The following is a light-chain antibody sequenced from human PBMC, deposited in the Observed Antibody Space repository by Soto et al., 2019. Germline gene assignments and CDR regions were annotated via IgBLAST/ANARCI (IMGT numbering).Light chain of an antibody. CDR1: QSVSSD. CDR3: QQYGSSPRT. Sequence: EIVMTQSPATLSVSPGERAIVSCRASQSVSSDLAWYQQKPGQAPRLLIYGASTRATGFPARFGGSGSGTEFTLTISRLEPEDFAVYYCQQYGSSPRTFGQGTKVDVK. CDR2: GAS. J-gene: IGKJ1*01. V-gene: IGKV3-20*01.